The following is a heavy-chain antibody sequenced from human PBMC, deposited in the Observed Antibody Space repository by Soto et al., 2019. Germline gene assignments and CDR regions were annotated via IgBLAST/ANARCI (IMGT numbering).Heavy chain of an antibody. V-gene: IGHV1-69*06. Sequence: SVKVSCKHSGCPCSSYAISCERQAPAQGLEWVGGIIPTFGTANYAQKFQGRVTITADKSTGTAYMGPSSLRSEDTAVYYCAREGHTRGFDWLSHLRYRSAFQIWG. J-gene: IGHJ3*02. CDR2: IIPTFGTA. CDR1: GCPCSSYA. D-gene: IGHD3-9*01. CDR3: AREGHTRGFDWLSHLRYRSAFQI.